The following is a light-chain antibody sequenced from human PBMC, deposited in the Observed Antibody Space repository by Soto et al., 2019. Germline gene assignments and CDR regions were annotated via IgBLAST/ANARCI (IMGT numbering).Light chain of an antibody. CDR1: RSVRSN. Sequence: EIVMTQSPATLSVPPGERVTLSCKASRSVRSNLAWYQQKPGQAPRLLISGASTRATGVTDRFSGSGSGTEFTLTINSLQSEDFAVYYCQQYNYWPGTFGQGTKVDIK. CDR2: GAS. CDR3: QQYNYWPGT. J-gene: IGKJ1*01. V-gene: IGKV3-15*01.